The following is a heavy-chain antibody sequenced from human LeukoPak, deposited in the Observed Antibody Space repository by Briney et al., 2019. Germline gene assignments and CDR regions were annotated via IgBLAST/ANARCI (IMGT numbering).Heavy chain of an antibody. D-gene: IGHD2-15*01. J-gene: IGHJ4*02. CDR1: GYTFTSYC. CDR3: ARPDPTSAAIDY. V-gene: IGHV5-51*01. Sequence: KVSCKASGYTFTSYCIGWVRQMPGKGLEWMGIIYPGDSDTRYSPSFQGQVTIPADKSISTAYLQWSSLKASDTAMYYCARPDPTSAAIDYWGQGTLVTVSS. CDR2: IYPGDSDT.